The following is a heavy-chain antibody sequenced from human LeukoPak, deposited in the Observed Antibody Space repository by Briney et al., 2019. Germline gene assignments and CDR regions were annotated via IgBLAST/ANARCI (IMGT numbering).Heavy chain of an antibody. CDR2: INSDGSST. Sequence: GGSLRLSCAASGFTFSSYWMHWVRQAPGKGLVWVSRINSDGSSTSYADSVKGRFTISRDNAKNTLYLQMNSLRAEDTAVYYCARGLNYDFWSGYFGWFDPWGQGTLVTVSS. V-gene: IGHV3-74*01. J-gene: IGHJ5*02. D-gene: IGHD3-3*01. CDR3: ARGLNYDFWSGYFGWFDP. CDR1: GFTFSSYW.